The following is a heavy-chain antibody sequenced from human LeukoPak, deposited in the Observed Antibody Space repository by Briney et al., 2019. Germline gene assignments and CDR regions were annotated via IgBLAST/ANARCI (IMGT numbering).Heavy chain of an antibody. J-gene: IGHJ1*01. CDR3: ARGYCGGDCYGD. D-gene: IGHD2-21*02. Sequence: GGSPRLSCAASGFTFSDYFMNWVRQAPGKGLEYVSSISGSSRHIYYADSVKGRFTISRDNTKSSLYLQMNSLRVEGMAVYYCARGYCGGDCYGDWGQGTLVTVSS. V-gene: IGHV3-21*01. CDR2: ISGSSRHI. CDR1: GFTFSDYF.